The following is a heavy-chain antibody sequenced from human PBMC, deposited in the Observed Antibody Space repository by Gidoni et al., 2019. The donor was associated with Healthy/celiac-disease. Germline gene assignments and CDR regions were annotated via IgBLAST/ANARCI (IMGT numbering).Heavy chain of an antibody. CDR1: GYSFTSYW. D-gene: IGHD3-22*01. Sequence: EVQLVQSGAEVKKPGASPQIPCQGSGYSFTSYWIAWVRQMPGKGREWMGIISPGDSDTSYSPSFQGQVTISADKSISTAYLQWSSLKASDTAMYYCARHYGYYDSSGYYYLDAFDIWGQGTMVTVSS. J-gene: IGHJ3*02. CDR2: ISPGDSDT. CDR3: ARHYGYYDSSGYYYLDAFDI. V-gene: IGHV5-51*01.